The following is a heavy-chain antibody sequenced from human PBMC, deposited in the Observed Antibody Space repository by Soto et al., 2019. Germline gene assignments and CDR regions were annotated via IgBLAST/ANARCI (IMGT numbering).Heavy chain of an antibody. CDR2: IYYGGST. D-gene: IGHD6-13*01. V-gene: IGHV4-31*03. J-gene: IGHJ6*02. CDR1: GGSISSGGYY. Sequence: QVQLQESGPGLVKPSQTLSLTCTVSGGSISSGGYYWSWIRQHPGKGLECIGYIYYGGSTYNNPTRKGRVTLSEDTARSRYSLGRGSATAAATAVYYCARDTRSSWHGTADYYYGMDVWGQGTTVAVSS. CDR3: ARDTRSSWHGTADYYYGMDV.